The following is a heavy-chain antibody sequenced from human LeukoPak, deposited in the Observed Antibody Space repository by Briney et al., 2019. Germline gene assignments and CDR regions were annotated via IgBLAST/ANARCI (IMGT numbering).Heavy chain of an antibody. D-gene: IGHD5-24*01. CDR1: GYTFTNYY. CDR2: INPGGANT. Sequence: ASVRVSCKASGYTFTNYYIHWVRQAPGQGLEWMGLINPGGANTNYAQNFQGRVTMTRDTSTSTVYMELSSLRSEDTAIYYCARIRDGHNDAYDIWGQGTVVTVPS. CDR3: ARIRDGHNDAYDI. V-gene: IGHV1-46*01. J-gene: IGHJ3*02.